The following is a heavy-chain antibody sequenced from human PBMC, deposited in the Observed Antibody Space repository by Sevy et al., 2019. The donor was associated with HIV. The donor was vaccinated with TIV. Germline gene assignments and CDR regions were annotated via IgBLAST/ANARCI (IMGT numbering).Heavy chain of an antibody. J-gene: IGHJ4*02. V-gene: IGHV4-34*01. CDR1: GGSLSGYY. CDR3: ARGQWEHPY. Sequence: SETLSLTCAVYGGSLSGYYWSWIRHTPGKRLEWIGDIIPSGDTNYNPSLKSRVTISIDTSKNQFSLKLNSVTAADTAIYFCARGQWEHPYWGQGSLVTVSS. D-gene: IGHD1-26*01. CDR2: IIPSGDT.